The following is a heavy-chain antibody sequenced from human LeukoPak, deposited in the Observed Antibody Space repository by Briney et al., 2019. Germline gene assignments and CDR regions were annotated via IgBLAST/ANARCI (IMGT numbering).Heavy chain of an antibody. Sequence: GGSLRLSCAASGFTFDDYAMHWVRQAPGKGLEWVSGISWNSVNIGYADSVKGRFTISRDNAKNSLYLQMNSLRAEDMALYYCAKDIRVASAGTGGVFDYWGQGTLVTVSS. CDR2: ISWNSVNI. CDR1: GFTFDDYA. V-gene: IGHV3-9*03. J-gene: IGHJ4*02. D-gene: IGHD6-13*01. CDR3: AKDIRVASAGTGGVFDY.